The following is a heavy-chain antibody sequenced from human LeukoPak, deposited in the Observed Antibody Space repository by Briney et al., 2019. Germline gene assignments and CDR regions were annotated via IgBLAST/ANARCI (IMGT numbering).Heavy chain of an antibody. Sequence: PSQTLSLTCTVSGASITSGFYYWSWLRQSPGKGLEWIGYIYYSGTTYYSPSLKSRLTISLDTSKNHLSLKLTSVTAADTAIYYCARDNDDGDYVGRFNPWGQGTLVTVSS. CDR1: GASITSGFYY. V-gene: IGHV4-30-4*01. CDR3: ARDNDDGDYVGRFNP. D-gene: IGHD4-17*01. J-gene: IGHJ5*02. CDR2: IYYSGTT.